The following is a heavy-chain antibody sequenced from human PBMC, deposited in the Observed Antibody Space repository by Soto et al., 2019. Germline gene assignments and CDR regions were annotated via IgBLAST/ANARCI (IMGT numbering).Heavy chain of an antibody. Sequence: SETLALTCAVYGGSFGGYYWSWIRQPPGKGLEWIGEINHSGSTNYNPSLKSRVTISVDTSKNQFSLKLSSVTAADTAVYYCARGLAAAAYYYYYMDVWGKGTTVSVSS. CDR3: ARGLAAAAYYYYYMDV. CDR2: INHSGST. J-gene: IGHJ6*03. CDR1: GGSFGGYY. D-gene: IGHD6-13*01. V-gene: IGHV4-34*01.